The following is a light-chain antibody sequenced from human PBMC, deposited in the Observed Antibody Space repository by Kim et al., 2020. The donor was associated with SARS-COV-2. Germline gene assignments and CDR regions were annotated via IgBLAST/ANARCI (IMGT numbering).Light chain of an antibody. V-gene: IGKV1-5*01. CDR1: QSIHKW. J-gene: IGKJ1*01. CDR3: QQYNTSLRT. Sequence: ASVGDRVTITCRASQSIHKWLAWYQQKPGTAPKLLIYDASDLEDGVPSRFNGNGSGTEFSRTIGSLQPDDFATYYCQQYNTSLRTFGQGTKVDIK. CDR2: DAS.